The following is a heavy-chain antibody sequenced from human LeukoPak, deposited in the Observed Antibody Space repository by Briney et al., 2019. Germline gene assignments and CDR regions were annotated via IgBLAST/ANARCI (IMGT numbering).Heavy chain of an antibody. Sequence: GGSLRLSCAASGFTLSNVWVSWVRQAPGKGLEWVGRIRSKSHGGSTDYAAPVKDRFTISRDDSGNTLYLQMNSLKTEDTAVYYCTTFADFWTPPSFDYWGQGTLVTVSS. D-gene: IGHD3/OR15-3a*01. CDR3: TTFADFWTPPSFDY. J-gene: IGHJ4*02. CDR1: GFTLSNVW. CDR2: IRSKSHGGST. V-gene: IGHV3-15*01.